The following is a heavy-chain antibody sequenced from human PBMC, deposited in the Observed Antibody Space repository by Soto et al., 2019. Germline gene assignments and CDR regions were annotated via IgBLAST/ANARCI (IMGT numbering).Heavy chain of an antibody. J-gene: IGHJ3*02. Sequence: PSETLSLTCSVSGGSLSSYFWSWIRQPPGKGLEWIGYIFYSGTTNYNPSRKSRVTISIDTSRNRFALKLNSVTAADTAVYYCARGRGGTYDAFDIWGQGTMVTVSS. CDR3: ARGRGGTYDAFDI. D-gene: IGHD1-26*01. CDR1: GGSLSSYF. CDR2: IFYSGTT. V-gene: IGHV4-59*01.